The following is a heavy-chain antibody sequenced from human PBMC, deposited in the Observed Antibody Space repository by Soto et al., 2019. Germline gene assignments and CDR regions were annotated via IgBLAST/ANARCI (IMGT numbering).Heavy chain of an antibody. D-gene: IGHD3-22*01. V-gene: IGHV3-33*01. CDR2: IWYDGSQK. Sequence: GGSLRLSCAASGFSFSTYGMHWVRQAPGKGLEWVAVIWYDGSQKYYGDSVKGRFTISRDNSENMLYLQMNSLRVEDTAVYYCARDDDRSGPNLDYWRHGSLVTVSS. CDR1: GFSFSTYG. CDR3: ARDDDRSGPNLDY. J-gene: IGHJ4*03.